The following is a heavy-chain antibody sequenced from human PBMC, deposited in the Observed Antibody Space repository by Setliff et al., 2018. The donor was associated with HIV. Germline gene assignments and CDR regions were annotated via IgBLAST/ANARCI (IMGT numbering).Heavy chain of an antibody. CDR2: ISSSGSTI. D-gene: IGHD2-15*01. V-gene: IGHV3-48*01. J-gene: IGHJ4*02. CDR1: GFTFSAYR. Sequence: GGSLRLSCAAPGFTFSAYRMNWVRQAPGKGLEWLSYISSSGSTICYADSVKGRFTISRDNAKNSLYLQMNSLRAEDTAVYYCARDGLEGDMAGRQRTYAFGYWGQGTLVTVSS. CDR3: ARDGLEGDMAGRQRTYAFGY.